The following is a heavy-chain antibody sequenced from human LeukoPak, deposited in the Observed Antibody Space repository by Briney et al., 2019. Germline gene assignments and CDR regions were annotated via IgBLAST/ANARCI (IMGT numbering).Heavy chain of an antibody. Sequence: GGSLRLSCTASGFAFSHHNMNWVRQAPGKGLEWVASISSSSNYIYYSHSVKGRFTISRDNAKNSLFLQMNGLRAEDTAVYYCARKQNRVRGVSDFDYWGQGTLVTVSS. V-gene: IGHV3-21*01. CDR1: GFAFSHHN. CDR3: ARKQNRVRGVSDFDY. J-gene: IGHJ4*02. CDR2: ISSSSNYI. D-gene: IGHD3-10*01.